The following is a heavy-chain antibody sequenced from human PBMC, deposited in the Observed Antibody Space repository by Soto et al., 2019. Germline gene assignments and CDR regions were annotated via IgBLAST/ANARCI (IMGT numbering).Heavy chain of an antibody. CDR2: IWYDGSNK. J-gene: IGHJ3*02. Sequence: GGSLRLSCAASGFSFSHCGMHWGRQAPGKGLEWVAVIWYDGSNKYFADSVKGRFSISRDSSKNTLFLQMNSLRFEDTAVYYCARIWADDVAYSSSCYLAFAISGQGTMVPVSS. D-gene: IGHD6-13*01. CDR3: ARIWADDVAYSSSCYLAFAI. CDR1: GFSFSHCG. V-gene: IGHV3-33*01.